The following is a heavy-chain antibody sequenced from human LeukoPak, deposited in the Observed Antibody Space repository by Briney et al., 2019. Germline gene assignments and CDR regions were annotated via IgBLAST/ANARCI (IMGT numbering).Heavy chain of an antibody. D-gene: IGHD1-7*01. CDR3: ARTKEYNWNYRYYFDY. V-gene: IGHV4-39*01. Sequence: PSETLSLTCTVSGGSISSSSYYWGWIRQPPGKGLEWIGNIYYSGSTYYNPSLKSRVTISVDTSKNQFSLKLSSVTAADTAVYYCARTKEYNWNYRYYFDYWGQGALVTASS. CDR2: IYYSGST. CDR1: GGSISSSSYY. J-gene: IGHJ4*02.